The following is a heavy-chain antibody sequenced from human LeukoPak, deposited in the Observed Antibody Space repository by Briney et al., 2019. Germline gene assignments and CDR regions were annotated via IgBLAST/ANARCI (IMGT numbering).Heavy chain of an antibody. D-gene: IGHD3-22*01. CDR2: IFYSGST. CDR3: ARGHFRSYYYDSSGYSQRSYGMDV. V-gene: IGHV4-59*01. CDR1: SGSISSYY. J-gene: IGHJ6*02. Sequence: PSETPSLTCTVSSGSISSYYWSWIRQPPGKGLEWIGYIFYSGSTNYNPSLKSRVTISVDTSKNQFSLKLSSVTAADTAVYYCARGHFRSYYYDSSGYSQRSYGMDVWGQGTTVTVSS.